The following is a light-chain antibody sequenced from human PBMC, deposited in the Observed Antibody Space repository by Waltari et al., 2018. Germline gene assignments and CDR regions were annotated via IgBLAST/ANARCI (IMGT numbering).Light chain of an antibody. Sequence: DIQMTQSPSSLSASVGDRVTITCRASQYIDYFLAWFQQKPGKVPESLIYATSSLQSGVPSKFSGSGSGTAFTLTISSLQPEDFATYYCQQYNSYPFTFGGGTKVEIK. CDR2: ATS. J-gene: IGKJ4*01. CDR3: QQYNSYPFT. CDR1: QYIDYF. V-gene: IGKV1-16*02.